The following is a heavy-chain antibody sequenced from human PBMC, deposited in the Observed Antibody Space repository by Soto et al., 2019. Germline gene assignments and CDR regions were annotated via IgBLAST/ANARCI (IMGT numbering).Heavy chain of an antibody. J-gene: IGHJ5*02. Sequence: SETLSLTCTVSGGSINSYYWSWIRQPPGKGLEWIGYIYYSGSTNYNPSLKSRVTISVDTSKNQFSLKLSSVTAADTAVYYCARGYRDFWSGSLGCWFDPWGQGTLVTVSS. D-gene: IGHD3-3*01. CDR2: IYYSGST. V-gene: IGHV4-59*12. CDR1: GGSINSYY. CDR3: ARGYRDFWSGSLGCWFDP.